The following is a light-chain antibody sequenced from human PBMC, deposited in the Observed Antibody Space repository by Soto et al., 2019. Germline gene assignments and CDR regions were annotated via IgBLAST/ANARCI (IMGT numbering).Light chain of an antibody. J-gene: IGKJ1*01. Sequence: PWERVTLSFRASQSVSSSYLTWYQQKPGQAPRLLIYGASTRATGIPARFSGSGSGTEFTLTISSLQSEDFAVYYCQQYNNWPPVTFGQGTKVDIK. V-gene: IGKV3D-15*01. CDR3: QQYNNWPPVT. CDR2: GAS. CDR1: QSVSSSY.